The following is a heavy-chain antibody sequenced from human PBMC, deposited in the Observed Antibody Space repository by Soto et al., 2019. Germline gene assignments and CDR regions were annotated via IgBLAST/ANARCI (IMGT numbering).Heavy chain of an antibody. CDR2: IYYRGNA. J-gene: IGHJ4*02. CDR3: ARLEGLATISYYFDF. V-gene: IGHV4-39*01. Sequence: QLQLQESSPGLVKPSETLSLTCSVSDDSINSDKYYWGWIRQPPGKGLEWIGSIYYRGNAYYNPSLQTRVTISLDKSKSQCSLKLNSVPAADSAVYFCARLEGLATISYYFDFWGPGALVTVSS. D-gene: IGHD3-9*01. CDR1: DDSINSDKYY.